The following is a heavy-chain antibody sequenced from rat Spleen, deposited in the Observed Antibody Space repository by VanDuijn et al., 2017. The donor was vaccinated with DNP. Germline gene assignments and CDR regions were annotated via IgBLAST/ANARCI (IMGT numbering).Heavy chain of an antibody. CDR1: GYSITSNY. CDR2: ISYSGRT. CDR3: ARWTRYVDY. D-gene: IGHD1-7*01. J-gene: IGHJ2*01. Sequence: EVQLQESGSGLVKPSQSLSLTCSVTGYSITSNYWGWIRHFPGNKMEYTGHISYSGRTDYNPSLRSRISITRDTSKNHFFLHLNSVTTEDTATYYCARWTRYVDYSGQGVMVTVSS. V-gene: IGHV3-1*01.